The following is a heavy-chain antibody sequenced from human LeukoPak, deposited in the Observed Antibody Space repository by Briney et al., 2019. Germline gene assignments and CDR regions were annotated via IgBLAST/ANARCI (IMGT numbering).Heavy chain of an antibody. V-gene: IGHV3-30*01. CDR2: ISYDGSNK. J-gene: IGHJ6*03. CDR3: AREYQLLLGYYYYYMDV. CDR1: GFTFSSYV. Sequence: PGRSLRLSCAASGFTFSSYVMHWVRQAPGKGLEWVAVISYDGSNKYYADSVKGRFTISRDNSKNTLYLQMNSLRAEDTAVYYCAREYQLLLGYYYYYMDVWDKGTTVTVSS. D-gene: IGHD2-2*01.